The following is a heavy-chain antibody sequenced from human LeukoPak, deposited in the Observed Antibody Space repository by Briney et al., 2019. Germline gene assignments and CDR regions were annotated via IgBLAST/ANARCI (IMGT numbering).Heavy chain of an antibody. J-gene: IGHJ6*02. Sequence: GGSRRLSCAASAFTFTSYAMSWVRQAPGKGLEWVSAISASGVSTYYADSVKGRFTISRDNSKNTLYLQMNSLRAEDTAVYYCAKVEGATRYYYYGMDVWGQGATVTVSS. CDR2: ISASGVST. D-gene: IGHD1-26*01. CDR1: AFTFTSYA. V-gene: IGHV3-23*01. CDR3: AKVEGATRYYYYGMDV.